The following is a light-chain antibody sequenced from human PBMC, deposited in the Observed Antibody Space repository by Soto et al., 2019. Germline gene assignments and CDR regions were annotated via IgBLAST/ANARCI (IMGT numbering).Light chain of an antibody. V-gene: IGKV1-5*03. Sequence: DIQMTQSPSTLSASVGDRITITCRASRNIANWLAWYQQKPGKAPKLLIYGASTLDSGVPSSFSGSGSGTEFTLTISNLQPDDFATYYCQQHDSYPLTFGGGTKVDI. CDR1: RNIANW. CDR3: QQHDSYPLT. J-gene: IGKJ4*02. CDR2: GAS.